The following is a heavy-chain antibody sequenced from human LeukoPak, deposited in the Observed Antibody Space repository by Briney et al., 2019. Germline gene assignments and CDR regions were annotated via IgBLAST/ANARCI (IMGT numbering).Heavy chain of an antibody. CDR2: IIGDGSVT. CDR1: GFTFSNFW. J-gene: IGHJ4*02. D-gene: IGHD3-3*01. CDR3: AGGLEAATNNELNF. Sequence: GGSLRLSCAASGFTFSNFWMHWVRQAPGKGLVWVSRIIGDGSVTTYADSVKGRFTISRDNAKNTLYLEMNSLSAEDTAVYYWAGGLEAATNNELNFWGQGTLVTGS. V-gene: IGHV3-74*01.